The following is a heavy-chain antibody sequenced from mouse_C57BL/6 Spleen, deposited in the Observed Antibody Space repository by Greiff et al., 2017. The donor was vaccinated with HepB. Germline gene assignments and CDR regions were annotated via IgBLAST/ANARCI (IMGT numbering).Heavy chain of an antibody. Sequence: VQLQQSGPELVKPGASVKIPCKASGYTFTDYNMDWVKQSHGKSLEWIGDINPNNGGTIYNQKFKGKATLTVDKSSSTAYMELRSLTSEDTAVYYCARADWEVWYFDVWGTGTTVTVSS. J-gene: IGHJ1*03. CDR1: GYTFTDYN. V-gene: IGHV1-18*01. D-gene: IGHD4-1*01. CDR2: INPNNGGT. CDR3: ARADWEVWYFDV.